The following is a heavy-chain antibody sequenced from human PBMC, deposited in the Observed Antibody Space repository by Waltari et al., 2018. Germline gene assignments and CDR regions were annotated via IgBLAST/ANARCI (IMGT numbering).Heavy chain of an antibody. CDR2: FNPKGGSA. V-gene: IGHV1-46*02. J-gene: IGHJ3*01. CDR1: AYTLDSFY. CDR3: SRGRGGYRFGSFDL. D-gene: IGHD5-12*01. Sequence: QVQLVQSGAEVKKPGASVRISCKASAYTLDSFYVNWVRQAPGQGLEWMGIFNPKGGSATTAASLQGRSTMNRDKSTGTVYMELRSLRSDDTAVYYCSRGRGGYRFGSFDLWGQGTLVTVS.